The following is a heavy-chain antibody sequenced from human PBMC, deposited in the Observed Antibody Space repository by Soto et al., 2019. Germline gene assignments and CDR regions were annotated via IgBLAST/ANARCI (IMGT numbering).Heavy chain of an antibody. Sequence: QVQLVQSGAEVKKPGASVKVSCKASGYSFIGYYIHWVRQAPGQGLEGMGWMTPNSGGTDYAQKFQGRVTMTRDTSISTAYMELNSLSSDDTAVYYCARASMIVEKYDFWGQGTQVTVSS. J-gene: IGHJ4*02. V-gene: IGHV1-2*02. D-gene: IGHD3-22*01. CDR1: GYSFIGYY. CDR2: MTPNSGGT. CDR3: ARASMIVEKYDF.